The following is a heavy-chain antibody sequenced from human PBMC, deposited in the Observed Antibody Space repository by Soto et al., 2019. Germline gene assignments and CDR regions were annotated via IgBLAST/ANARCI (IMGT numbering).Heavy chain of an antibody. CDR1: GYTFTSYG. J-gene: IGHJ6*03. CDR2: ISAYNGNT. Sequence: ASVKVSCKASGYTFTSYGISWVRQAPGQGLEWMGWISAYNGNTNYAQKLQGRVTMTTDTSTSTAYMELRSLRSDDTAVYYCARVSYGSGTPYSYYMDAWGKGTTLTVSS. V-gene: IGHV1-18*01. CDR3: ARVSYGSGTPYSYYMDA. D-gene: IGHD6-13*01.